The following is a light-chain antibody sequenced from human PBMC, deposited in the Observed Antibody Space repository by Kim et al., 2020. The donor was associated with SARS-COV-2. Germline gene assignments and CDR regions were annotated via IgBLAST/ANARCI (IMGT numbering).Light chain of an antibody. V-gene: IGLV2-14*03. J-gene: IGLJ1*01. CDR2: DVN. CDR1: SSDVGSYNF. CDR3: NSFATRDMYV. Sequence: GQAITISCTGNSSDVGSYNFVSGYQQHTGKAPKLMIYDVNIRPSGVSNRFSGSKSGNTASLSISALQAEDEADYYCNSFATRDMYVFGTGTKVTVL.